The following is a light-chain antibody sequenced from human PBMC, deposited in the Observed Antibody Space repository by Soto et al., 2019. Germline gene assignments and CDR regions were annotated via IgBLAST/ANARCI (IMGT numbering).Light chain of an antibody. V-gene: IGLV1-44*01. CDR3: VAWDDSLNGPV. Sequence: QSVLTQPPSASGTPGQRVTISCSGSSSNIGSYTVNWYQQLPGTAPKLLIYSNNQRPSGVPDRFSGSKSGTSASLAISGLQSEDEADYYCVAWDDSLNGPVFGGGTKLTVL. CDR1: SSNIGSYT. CDR2: SNN. J-gene: IGLJ2*01.